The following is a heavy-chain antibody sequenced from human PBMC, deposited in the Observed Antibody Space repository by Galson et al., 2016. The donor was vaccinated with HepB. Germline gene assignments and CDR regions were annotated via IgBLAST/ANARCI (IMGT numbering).Heavy chain of an antibody. J-gene: IGHJ4*02. V-gene: IGHV3-23*01. CDR2: ISGSGLKT. Sequence: SLRLSCAASGFTFDTHAMNWVRQAPGKGLEWVSAISGSGLKTDYADSGKGRFTIFRDNSKNTVSLQMSNLRVGDTAVYYCAKFQMAVTGNVGYFDYWGQGALVTVSS. CDR1: GFTFDTHA. D-gene: IGHD6-19*01. CDR3: AKFQMAVTGNVGYFDY.